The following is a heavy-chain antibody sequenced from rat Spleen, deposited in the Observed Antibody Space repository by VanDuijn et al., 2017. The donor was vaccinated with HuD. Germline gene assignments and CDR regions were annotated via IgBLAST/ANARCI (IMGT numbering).Heavy chain of an antibody. CDR2: INTDGGRT. Sequence: EVQLGESGGGLVQPGRSLKLSCAASGFNFHDYWMGWVRQAPGKGLEWISSINTDGGRTYYPDSVKGRFTISRNNAKNTVNLQMDSLRSEDTATYYCARGVPGYPLDYWGQGVMVTVSS. D-gene: IGHD1-4*01. V-gene: IGHV5-58*01. CDR3: ARGVPGYPLDY. J-gene: IGHJ2*01. CDR1: GFNFHDYW.